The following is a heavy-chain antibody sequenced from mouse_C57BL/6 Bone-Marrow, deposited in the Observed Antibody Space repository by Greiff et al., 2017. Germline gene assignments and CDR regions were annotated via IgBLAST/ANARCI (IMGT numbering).Heavy chain of an antibody. D-gene: IGHD6-1*01. CDR3: ARSADYDMDY. J-gene: IGHJ4*01. CDR1: GFNIQNTY. CDR2: IDPANGNT. V-gene: IGHV14-3*01. Sequence: VPLKESVAELVRPGASVKLSCTASGFNIQNTYMHWVKQRPEQGLEWIGRIDPANGNTKYAPKFQGKATITAATSSNTAYLQLSSLTSEDTAIYYCARSADYDMDYWGQGTTVTVSS.